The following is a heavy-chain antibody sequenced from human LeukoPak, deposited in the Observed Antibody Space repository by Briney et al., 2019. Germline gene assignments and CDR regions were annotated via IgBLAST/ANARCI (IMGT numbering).Heavy chain of an antibody. D-gene: IGHD3-3*01. Sequence: PSETLSLTCAVYGGSFSGYYWSWIRQPPGKGLEWIGEINHSGSTNYNPSLKSRVTISVDTSKNQFSLKLSSVTAADTAVYYCARHTYYDFWSGFGTIDYWGQGTLVTVSS. V-gene: IGHV4-34*01. CDR2: INHSGST. CDR1: GGSFSGYY. J-gene: IGHJ4*02. CDR3: ARHTYYDFWSGFGTIDY.